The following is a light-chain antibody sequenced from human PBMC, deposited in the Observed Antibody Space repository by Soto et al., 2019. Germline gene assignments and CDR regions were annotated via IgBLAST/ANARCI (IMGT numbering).Light chain of an antibody. Sequence: AIRMTQSPSSLSASTGDRVTITCRASQGISSYLAWYQQKPGKAPKLLIYAASTLQSGVPSRFSGSGSGTEFTLTISSLQSEDFAVYYCQQYNTWPYTFGQGTKVDIK. J-gene: IGKJ2*01. CDR2: AAS. V-gene: IGKV1-8*01. CDR3: QQYNTWPYT. CDR1: QGISSY.